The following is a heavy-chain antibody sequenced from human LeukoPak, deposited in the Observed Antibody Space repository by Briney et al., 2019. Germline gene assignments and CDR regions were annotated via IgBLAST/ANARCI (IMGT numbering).Heavy chain of an antibody. CDR1: GGSISSGGYY. CDR3: AREYQLLSHWFDP. V-gene: IGHV4-31*03. Sequence: TASETLSLTCIVSGGSISSGGYYWSWIRQHPGRGLEWIGYIYYSGSTYYNPSLKSRVTISVDTSKNQFSLKLSSVTAADTAVYYCAREYQLLSHWFDPWGQGTLVTVSS. D-gene: IGHD2-2*01. CDR2: IYYSGST. J-gene: IGHJ5*02.